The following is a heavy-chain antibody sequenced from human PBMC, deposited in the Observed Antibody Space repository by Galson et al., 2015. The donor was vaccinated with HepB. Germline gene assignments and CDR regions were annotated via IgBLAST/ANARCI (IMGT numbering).Heavy chain of an antibody. D-gene: IGHD2-15*01. CDR1: GFTFSSYA. CDR2: ISSNGGST. V-gene: IGHV3-64*04. Sequence: SLRLSCAASGFTFSSYAMHWVRQAPGKGLEYVSAISSNGGSTYYADSVKGRFTISRDNSKNTLYLQMNSLRAEDTAIYYCAKVWGYCSGGSCYFYYFDYWGQGTLVTVSS. J-gene: IGHJ4*02. CDR3: AKVWGYCSGGSCYFYYFDY.